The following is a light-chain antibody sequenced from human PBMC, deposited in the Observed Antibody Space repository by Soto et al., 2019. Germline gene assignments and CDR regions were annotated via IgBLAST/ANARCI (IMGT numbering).Light chain of an antibody. Sequence: EIVLTQSPATLSLSPGERATLSCRASQSVSSYLAWYQQKPGQAARLLIYDASNRATAIPARFSGSGSGTDFTLTIRSLEHEDFAVYYWQQRSNWLTFGGGTKVEVK. CDR1: QSVSSY. CDR3: QQRSNWLT. J-gene: IGKJ4*01. CDR2: DAS. V-gene: IGKV3-11*01.